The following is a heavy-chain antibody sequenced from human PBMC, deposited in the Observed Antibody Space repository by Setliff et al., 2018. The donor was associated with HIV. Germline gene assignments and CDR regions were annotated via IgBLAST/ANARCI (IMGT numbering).Heavy chain of an antibody. V-gene: IGHV3-11*04. D-gene: IGHD1-1*01. CDR3: ARDSPQGWNRPRDMDV. CDR2: IRTTGDTT. J-gene: IGHJ6*03. Sequence: GGSLRLSCVASGFTLGDHYMNWIRQAPGKGLEWVAYIRTTGDTTYYADSVKGRFTISRDNAKNSLYLQMSSLRVEDTAVYYCARDSPQGWNRPRDMDVWGKGTTVTVSS. CDR1: GFTLGDHY.